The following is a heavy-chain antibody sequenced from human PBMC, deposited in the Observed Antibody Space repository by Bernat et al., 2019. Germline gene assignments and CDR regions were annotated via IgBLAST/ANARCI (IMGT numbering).Heavy chain of an antibody. Sequence: ELQRLGFGGGLVQLGGSLRPPVAASGLPFSSFAWTWFAKAPGKGLEWVSAISGGGDTIFYADSVKGRFTISRDNSKNTLYLQLNSLTAGDTAVYYCAKTDMTTGPYDYWGQGTLVTVSS. V-gene: IGHV3-23*01. CDR2: ISGGGDTI. CDR1: GLPFSSFA. J-gene: IGHJ4*02. CDR3: AKTDMTTGPYDY. D-gene: IGHD4-11*01.